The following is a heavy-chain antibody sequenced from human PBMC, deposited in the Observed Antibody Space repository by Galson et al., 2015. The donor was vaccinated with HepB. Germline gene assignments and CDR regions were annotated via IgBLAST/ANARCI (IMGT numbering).Heavy chain of an antibody. CDR2: IGGSGGST. CDR3: VKGRDADPFPDAFDI. J-gene: IGHJ3*02. V-gene: IGHV3-23*01. Sequence: SLRLSCAASGFTFGTYGMSWVRQAPGKGLEWVSAIGGSGGSTNYADSVKGRFTISRDKSENTLYLQTHSLRAEDTAVYYCVKGRDADPFPDAFDIWGQGTVVTVSS. CDR1: GFTFGTYG.